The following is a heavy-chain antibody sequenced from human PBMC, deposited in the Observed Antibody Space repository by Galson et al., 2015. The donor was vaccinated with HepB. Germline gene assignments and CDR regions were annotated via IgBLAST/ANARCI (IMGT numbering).Heavy chain of an antibody. CDR2: ISSSGSTI. CDR1: GFTFSSYE. V-gene: IGHV3-48*03. CDR3: ATGSYWGTY. D-gene: IGHD1-26*01. Sequence: LRLSCAASGFTFSSYELNWVRQTPGKGLEWISYISSSGSTIYYAESVEGRFTISRDDAKNSVFLQMNSLRAEDTALYYCATGSYWGTYWGQGTLVTVSS. J-gene: IGHJ4*02.